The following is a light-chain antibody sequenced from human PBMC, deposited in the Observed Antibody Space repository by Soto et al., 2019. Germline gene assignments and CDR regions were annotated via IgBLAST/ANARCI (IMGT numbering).Light chain of an antibody. V-gene: IGLV2-23*01. CDR3: CSEATGSAV. J-gene: IGLJ2*01. CDR1: STDVGSYNL. CDR2: EGS. Sequence: QSALTQPASVSGSPGQSITISCTGTSTDVGSYNLVSWYQQHPGKAPKLLIYEGSKRPSGVPNRFSGSKSGNTASLTISGLQAEDEADYYGCSEATGSAVFGGGTKLTVL.